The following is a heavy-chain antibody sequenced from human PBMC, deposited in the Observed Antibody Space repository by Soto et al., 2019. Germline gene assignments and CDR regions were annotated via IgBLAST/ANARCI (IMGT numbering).Heavy chain of an antibody. CDR3: ARRVGELLDY. CDR1: GFTFSDYY. J-gene: IGHJ4*02. CDR2: ISSSSSYT. Sequence: QVQLVESGGGLVKPGGSLRLSCAASGFTFSDYYMSWIRQAPGKGLEWVSYISSSSSYTNYADSVKGRFTISRDNAKHSLCLQMNSLRAEDTAAYYCARRVGELLDYWGQGTLVTVSS. D-gene: IGHD3-10*01. V-gene: IGHV3-11*05.